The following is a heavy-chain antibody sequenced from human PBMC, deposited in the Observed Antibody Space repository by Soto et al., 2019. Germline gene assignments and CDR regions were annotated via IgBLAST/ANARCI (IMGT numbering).Heavy chain of an antibody. CDR1: GFTFSSYA. CDR2: ISYDGSNK. D-gene: IGHD6-19*01. Sequence: QVQLVESGGGVVQPGRSLRLSCAASGFTFSSYAMHWVRQAPGKGLEWVAVISYDGSNKYYADSVKGRFTISRDNSKNTLYLQMNSRRAEDTAVYYCARDLRLAAVAGYWGQGTLVTVSS. J-gene: IGHJ4*02. V-gene: IGHV3-30-3*01. CDR3: ARDLRLAAVAGY.